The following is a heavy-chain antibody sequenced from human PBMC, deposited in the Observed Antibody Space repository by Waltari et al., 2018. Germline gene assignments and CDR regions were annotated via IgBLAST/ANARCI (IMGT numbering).Heavy chain of an antibody. D-gene: IGHD7-27*01. Sequence: QVQLQESGPGLVKPSQTLSLTCTVSGDSITSNSFYWNWVRQPAGKGLEWIGRFYSSKYINYNPSLKSRVTISRDTSKKQFFLKLTSVTAADTAFYCCAREVTKVELGRRLPHFFDSWGQGTLVTVSS. CDR3: AREVTKVELGRRLPHFFDS. J-gene: IGHJ4*02. CDR1: GDSITSNSFY. CDR2: FYSSKYI. V-gene: IGHV4-61*02.